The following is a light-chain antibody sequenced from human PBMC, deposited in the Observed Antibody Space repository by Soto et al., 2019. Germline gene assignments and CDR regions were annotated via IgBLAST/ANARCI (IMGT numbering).Light chain of an antibody. J-gene: IGLJ2*01. V-gene: IGLV2-14*01. CDR3: SSFTSSSTLAVV. CDR2: DVN. CDR1: SSDVGGYNY. Sequence: QSVLTQPASVSGSPGQSITISCTGTSSDVGGYNYVSWYQQHPGKAPKLMIYDVNNRPSGVSDRFSGSKSGNTASLTISGLQAEDEADYYCSSFTSSSTLAVVFGGGTKVTVL.